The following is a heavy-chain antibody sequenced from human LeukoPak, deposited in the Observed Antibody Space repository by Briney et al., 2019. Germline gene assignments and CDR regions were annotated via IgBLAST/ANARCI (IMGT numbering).Heavy chain of an antibody. Sequence: GSLRLSCAASGFTFSSYWMHWVRQAPGKGLEWVSSISSSSYIYYADSVKGRFTISRDNAKNSLYLQMNSLRAEDTAVYYCARDRDDSSGYYHPDAFDIWGQGTMVTVSS. CDR3: ARDRDDSSGYYHPDAFDI. D-gene: IGHD3-22*01. CDR1: GFTFSSYW. V-gene: IGHV3-21*01. CDR2: ISSSSYI. J-gene: IGHJ3*02.